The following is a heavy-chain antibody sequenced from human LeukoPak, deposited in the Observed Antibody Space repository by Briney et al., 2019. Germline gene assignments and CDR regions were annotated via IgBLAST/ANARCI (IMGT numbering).Heavy chain of an antibody. J-gene: IGHJ4*02. CDR2: IYYSGST. CDR1: GGSISSGGYY. CDR3: AREELSGYGYFDY. D-gene: IGHD3-22*01. V-gene: IGHV4-31*03. Sequence: PSQTLSLTCTVSGGSISSGGYYWSWIRQHPGKGLEWIGYIYYSGSTYYNPSLKSRVTISVDTSKNQFSLKLSSVTAADTAVYYCAREELSGYGYFDYWGQGTVVTVSS.